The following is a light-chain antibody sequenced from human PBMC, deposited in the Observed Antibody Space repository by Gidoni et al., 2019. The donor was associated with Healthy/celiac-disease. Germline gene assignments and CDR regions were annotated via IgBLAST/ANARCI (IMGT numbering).Light chain of an antibody. CDR2: GAS. V-gene: IGKV3-20*01. CDR1: QSVSSSY. Sequence: EIVLTQSPGTLSLSPGERATLSCRASQSVSSSYLAWYQQKPGQAPRLLIYGASSRATGIPDRFSGSGSGTDFTLTISRLEREDFAVYYCQQYGSSPRTFGQXTKVEIK. CDR3: QQYGSSPRT. J-gene: IGKJ1*01.